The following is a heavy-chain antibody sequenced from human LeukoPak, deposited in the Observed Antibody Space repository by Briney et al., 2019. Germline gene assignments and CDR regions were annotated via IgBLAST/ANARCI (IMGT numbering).Heavy chain of an antibody. J-gene: IGHJ5*02. CDR1: GGSISSYY. CDR2: IYYSGST. D-gene: IGHD6-13*01. V-gene: IGHV4-59*01. Sequence: PSETLSLTCTVSGGSISSYYWSWIRQPPGKGLEWIGYIYYSGSTNYNPSLKSRVTISVDTSKNQFSLKLSSVTAAATAVYYCARDYRAAGTRWFDPWGQGTLVTVSS. CDR3: ARDYRAAGTRWFDP.